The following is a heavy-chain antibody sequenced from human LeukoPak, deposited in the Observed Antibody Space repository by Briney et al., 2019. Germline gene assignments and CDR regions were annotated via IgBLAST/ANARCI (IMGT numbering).Heavy chain of an antibody. Sequence: GGSLRLSCAASGFTFSNYWIHWVRQAPGKGLEWVANIEEHGSQKYYVDSVKGRFTISRDNAKNSLYLQMNSLRAEDTAVYYCARGPYFWSDYWGQGTLVTVSS. D-gene: IGHD2/OR15-2a*01. CDR2: IEEHGSQK. V-gene: IGHV3-7*05. J-gene: IGHJ4*02. CDR1: GFTFSNYW. CDR3: ARGPYFWSDY.